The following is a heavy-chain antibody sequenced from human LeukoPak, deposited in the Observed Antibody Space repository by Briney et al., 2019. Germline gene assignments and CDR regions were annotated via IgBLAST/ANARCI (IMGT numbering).Heavy chain of an antibody. V-gene: IGHV3-23*01. CDR1: GFTFSSYA. Sequence: GGSLRLSCAASGFTFSSYAMSWVRQAPGKGLEWVSAISGSGGSTYYADSVKGRFTISRDNSKNTLYLQMNSLRAEDTAVYYCAKVFGLCSSGWYVGNYFDYWGQGTLVTVSS. J-gene: IGHJ4*02. D-gene: IGHD6-19*01. CDR2: ISGSGGST. CDR3: AKVFGLCSSGWYVGNYFDY.